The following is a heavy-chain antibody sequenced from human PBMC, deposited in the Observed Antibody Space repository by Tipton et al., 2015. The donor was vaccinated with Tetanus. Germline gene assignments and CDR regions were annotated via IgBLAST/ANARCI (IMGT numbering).Heavy chain of an antibody. V-gene: IGHV4-61*01. D-gene: IGHD4-17*01. J-gene: IGHJ4*02. CDR2: TYYSGST. CDR3: ARDERYGDYAY. Sequence: LRLSCTVSGASIGSISYYWSWIRQPPGKGLEWIGYTYYSGSTGYNPSLKSRVTISIDSSKNQFSPKLTSVTAADTAVYYCARDERYGDYAYWGQGALVTVSS. CDR1: GASIGSISYY.